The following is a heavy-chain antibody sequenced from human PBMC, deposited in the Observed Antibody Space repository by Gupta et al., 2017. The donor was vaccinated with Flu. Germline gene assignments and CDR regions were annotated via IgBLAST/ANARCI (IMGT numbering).Heavy chain of an antibody. CDR2: IGGSGETT. Sequence: EVQLLESAGGRVQPGGSLRLACAAAEFTFSSYTLSWVRQAPGKGLEWVCAIGGSGETTYYADSVKGRFTISRDNSKNALFLQMNSLRADDAAVYFCAKHSYYYGVDVWGQGTTVTVSS. CDR3: AKHSYYYGVDV. CDR1: EFTFSSYT. J-gene: IGHJ6*02. V-gene: IGHV3-23*01.